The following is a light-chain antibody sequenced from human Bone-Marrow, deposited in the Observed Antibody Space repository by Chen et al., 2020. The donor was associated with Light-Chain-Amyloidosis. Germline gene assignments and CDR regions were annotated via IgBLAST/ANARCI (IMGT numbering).Light chain of an antibody. CDR2: KAS. CDR1: QSLDNW. V-gene: IGKV1-5*03. J-gene: IGKJ5*01. Sequence: DIQMTQSPSTLSAFVGDSFPITCRGSQSLDNWLAWYQQKPGKAPKLLIYKASTLVSGVPSRFSGRGSGTEFTLTISSLQPDDFATYYCQQYNTRSITFGQGTRLEIK. CDR3: QQYNTRSIT.